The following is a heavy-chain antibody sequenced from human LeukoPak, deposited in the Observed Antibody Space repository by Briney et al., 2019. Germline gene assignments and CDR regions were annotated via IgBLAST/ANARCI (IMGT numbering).Heavy chain of an antibody. V-gene: IGHV4-39*01. J-gene: IGHJ2*01. D-gene: IGHD6-13*01. CDR2: IYYSGST. Sequence: SETLSLTCTVSGGSISSSSYDWGWIRQPPGKGLEWIGSIYYSGSTYYNPSLNSRVTISVDTSKNQFSLKLTSVTAADTAVYYWARQGGGDSSSWYASGDGHFDLWGRGTLVTVSS. CDR1: GGSISSSSYD. CDR3: ARQGGGDSSSWYASGDGHFDL.